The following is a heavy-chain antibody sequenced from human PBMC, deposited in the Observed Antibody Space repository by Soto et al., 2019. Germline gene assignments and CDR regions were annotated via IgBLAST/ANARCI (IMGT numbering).Heavy chain of an antibody. D-gene: IGHD6-13*01. CDR3: ARREPGTYFDY. CDR2: ISSSSSTI. V-gene: IGHV3-48*01. Sequence: GGSLRLSCAASGFTFSSYSMNWVRQAPGKGLEWVSYISSSSSTIYYADPVKGRFTISRDNSKNTLYLQMNSLRTEDKAVYYCARREPGTYFDYWGQGTLVTVSS. J-gene: IGHJ4*02. CDR1: GFTFSSYS.